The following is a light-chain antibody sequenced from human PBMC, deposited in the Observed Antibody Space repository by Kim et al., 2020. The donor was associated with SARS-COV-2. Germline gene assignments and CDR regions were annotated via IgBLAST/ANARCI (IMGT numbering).Light chain of an antibody. CDR2: KDS. V-gene: IGLV3-16*01. Sequence: SYELTQPPSVSVSLGQMARITCSGEALPKKFAYWYQQKPGQVPVLVISKDSERPSGIPERFSGSSSGTTVTLTISGVQAEDEADYYCLSADSSGRYWVFG. CDR3: LSADSSGRYWV. J-gene: IGLJ3*02. CDR1: ALPKKF.